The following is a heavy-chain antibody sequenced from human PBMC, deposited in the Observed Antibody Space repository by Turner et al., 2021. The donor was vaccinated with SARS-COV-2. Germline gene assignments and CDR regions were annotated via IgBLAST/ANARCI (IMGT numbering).Heavy chain of an antibody. V-gene: IGHV3-23*01. CDR3: AKVYSYAVLDY. D-gene: IGHD5-18*01. CDR2: ISGSGGRT. J-gene: IGHJ4*02. CDR1: GFAFSTYG. Sequence: VQLLESGGGLVQPGGSLRPSCAASGFAFSTYGMSWVRQAPGKGLEWVSSISGSGGRTHYVDSVKGRFTISRDNSKNTVYLQMNSLRTEDTAVYYCAKVYSYAVLDYWGQGTLLTVSS.